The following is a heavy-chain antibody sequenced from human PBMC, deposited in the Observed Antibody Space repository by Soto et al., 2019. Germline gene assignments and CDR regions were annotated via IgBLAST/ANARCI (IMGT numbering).Heavy chain of an antibody. CDR1: GYKFTSYW. CDR2: IFPSDSDT. Sequence: PXESLKSSWRTSGYKFTSYWLAWVRQMPGKGLEWMGIIFPSDSDTRYSPSFQGQVTISADRSTSTVFLQWASLKASDTAVYFCARKDKSGYFNWFDPWGQGTLVTVSS. V-gene: IGHV5-51*01. CDR3: ARKDKSGYFNWFDP. D-gene: IGHD3-22*01. J-gene: IGHJ5*02.